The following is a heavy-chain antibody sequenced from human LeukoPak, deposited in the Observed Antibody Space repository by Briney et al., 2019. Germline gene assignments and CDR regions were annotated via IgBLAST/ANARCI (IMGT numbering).Heavy chain of an antibody. CDR2: MNPGSGNT. CDR1: GYTFVNYD. D-gene: IGHD4/OR15-4a*01. Sequence: GASVKVSCKASGYTFVNYDINWVRQATGQGLEWMGWMNPGSGNTGFAQNFQGRVTLTRDTSISAAYMELTSSRAEDTAVYYCARGFRGDRTMVAVSGRDYYYYYMDVWGEGTTVTVS. V-gene: IGHV1-8*01. J-gene: IGHJ6*03. CDR3: ARGFRGDRTMVAVSGRDYYYYYMDV.